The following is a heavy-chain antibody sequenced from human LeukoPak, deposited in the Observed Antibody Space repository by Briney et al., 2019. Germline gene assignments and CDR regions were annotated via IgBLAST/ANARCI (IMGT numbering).Heavy chain of an antibody. Sequence: GGSLRLSRAASGFTFSSYGMSWVRRAPGKGLEWVSGINWNGGSTGYADSVKGRFTISRDNAKNSLYLQMNSLRAEDTALYHCARALYYDFWSGSPDDAFDIWGQGTIVTVSS. CDR3: ARALYYDFWSGSPDDAFDI. CDR2: INWNGGST. J-gene: IGHJ3*02. CDR1: GFTFSSYG. D-gene: IGHD3-3*01. V-gene: IGHV3-20*01.